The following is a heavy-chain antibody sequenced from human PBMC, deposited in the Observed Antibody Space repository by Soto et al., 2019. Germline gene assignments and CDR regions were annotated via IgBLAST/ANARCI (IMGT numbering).Heavy chain of an antibody. CDR2: IWYDGSNK. V-gene: IGHV3-33*01. CDR3: GPDTLDY. CDR1: GFMFSSHG. J-gene: IGHJ4*02. Sequence: QVQLVESGGGVAQPGRSLRLSCAASGFMFSSHGRHWIRQAPGKGLEWVAVIWYDGSNKYYADSVKGRFTISRDNSKNTLYLQMNSLRVEDTAVYYCGPDTLDYWGQGTLVTVSS.